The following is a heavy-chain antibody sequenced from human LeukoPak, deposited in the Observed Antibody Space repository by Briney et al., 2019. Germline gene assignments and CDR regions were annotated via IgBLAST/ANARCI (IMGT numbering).Heavy chain of an antibody. CDR3: AKDRDGQWLVLGSPYYYGMDV. V-gene: IGHV3-30*18. D-gene: IGHD6-19*01. J-gene: IGHJ6*02. CDR2: ISYDGSNK. Sequence: GRSLRLSCGASGFTFSSYGMHWVRQAPGKGLEWVAVISYDGSNKYYADSVKGRFTISRDNSKNTLYLQMNSLRAEDTAVYYCAKDRDGQWLVLGSPYYYGMDVWGQGTTVTVSS. CDR1: GFTFSSYG.